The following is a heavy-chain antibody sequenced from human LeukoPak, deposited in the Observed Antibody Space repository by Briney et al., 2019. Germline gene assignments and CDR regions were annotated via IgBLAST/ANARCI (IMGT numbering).Heavy chain of an antibody. Sequence: SVKVSCKASGGTFSSCAISWVRQAPGQGLEWMGGIIPIFGTANYAQKFQGRVTITADESTSTAYMELSSLRSEDTAVYYCASSRGYSYGPGGGMDVWGQGTRSPSP. CDR3: ASSRGYSYGPGGGMDV. J-gene: IGHJ6*02. CDR1: GGTFSSCA. D-gene: IGHD5-18*01. CDR2: IIPIFGTA. V-gene: IGHV1-69*13.